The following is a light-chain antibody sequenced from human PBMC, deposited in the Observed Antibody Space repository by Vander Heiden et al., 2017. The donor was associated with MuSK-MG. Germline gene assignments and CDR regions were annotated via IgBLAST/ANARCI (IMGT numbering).Light chain of an antibody. CDR3: QQRSNWQT. V-gene: IGKV3-11*01. CDR1: QSVSSY. CDR2: DAS. Sequence: EIVLLQSPATLSLSPGERATLSCRASQSVSSYLAWYQQKPGEAPRLLNYDASNRATGIPARFSGSGSGTDFTLTISSLEPEDFAVYYCQQRSNWQTFGPGTKVDIK. J-gene: IGKJ3*01.